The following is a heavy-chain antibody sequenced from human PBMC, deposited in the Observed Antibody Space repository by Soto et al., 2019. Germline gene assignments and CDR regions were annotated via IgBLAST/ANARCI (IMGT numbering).Heavy chain of an antibody. CDR2: IIPIFGTA. Sequence: VQLVQSGAEVKKPGSSVKVSCKASGGTFTNYAFSWVRQAPGQGLEWLGGIIPIFGTADYAQKFQGRVRLTAEEPTSTVKLKWSSLGQNETAVYYCGSCLKGGGIGGNYYYGMDVWGQGTTVTVSS. J-gene: IGHJ6*02. CDR1: GGTFTNYA. CDR3: GSCLKGGGIGGNYYYGMDV. V-gene: IGHV1-69*13. D-gene: IGHD1-1*01.